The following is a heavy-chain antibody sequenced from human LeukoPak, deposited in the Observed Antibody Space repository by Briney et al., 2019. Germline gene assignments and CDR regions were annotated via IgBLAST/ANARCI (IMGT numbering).Heavy chain of an antibody. D-gene: IGHD3-3*01. CDR1: GYTFTSYD. Sequence: ASVKVSCKASGYTFTSYDINWVRQATGQGLEWMGWMNPNSGNTGYAQKFQGRVTMTRNTSISTAYMELSSLRSEDTAVYYCARVPSLLRDTYDFWSGYYPYYFDYWGQGTLVTVSS. V-gene: IGHV1-8*01. J-gene: IGHJ4*02. CDR2: MNPNSGNT. CDR3: ARVPSLLRDTYDFWSGYYPYYFDY.